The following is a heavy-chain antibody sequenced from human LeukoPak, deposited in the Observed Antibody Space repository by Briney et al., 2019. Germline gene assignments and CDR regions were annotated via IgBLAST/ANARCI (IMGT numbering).Heavy chain of an antibody. CDR3: AREDSSSSGNDY. Sequence: GGTLRLSCAGSGFTFSSYGMSWVRQAPGKGLVWVSRINSDGSSTSYADSVKGRFTISRDNAKNTLYLQMNSLRAEDTAVYYCAREDSSSSGNDYWGQGTLVTVSS. CDR2: INSDGSST. CDR1: GFTFSSYG. D-gene: IGHD6-6*01. J-gene: IGHJ4*02. V-gene: IGHV3-74*01.